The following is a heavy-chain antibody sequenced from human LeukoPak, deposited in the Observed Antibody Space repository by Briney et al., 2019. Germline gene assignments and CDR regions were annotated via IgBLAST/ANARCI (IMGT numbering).Heavy chain of an antibody. J-gene: IGHJ4*02. CDR2: FDPEDGET. CDR1: GYTLTELS. Sequence: ASVKVSCKVSGYTLTELSMHWVRRAPGKGLEWMGGFDPEDGETIYAQKFQGRVTMTEDTSTDTAYMELSSLRSEDTAVYYCATDRIAVAGWSWGFDYWGQGTLVTVSS. D-gene: IGHD6-19*01. CDR3: ATDRIAVAGWSWGFDY. V-gene: IGHV1-24*01.